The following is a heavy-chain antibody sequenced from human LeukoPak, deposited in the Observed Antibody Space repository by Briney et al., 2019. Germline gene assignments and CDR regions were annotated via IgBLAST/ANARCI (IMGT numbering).Heavy chain of an antibody. CDR3: ARESRRANDY. Sequence: GGSLRLSCAASGFTVSSNYMSWVREAPGEGLEWVSVISSGGSTYYAGPVKGRFPISRDNSKNTLYLQMNSLRAEDTAVYYCARESRRANDYWGQGTLVTVSS. CDR2: ISSGGST. J-gene: IGHJ4*02. V-gene: IGHV3-53*01. CDR1: GFTVSSNY.